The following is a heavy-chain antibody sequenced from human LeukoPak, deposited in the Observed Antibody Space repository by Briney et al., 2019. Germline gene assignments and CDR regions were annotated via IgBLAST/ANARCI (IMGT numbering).Heavy chain of an antibody. CDR3: AKDRLQVETAQFVD. D-gene: IGHD5-12*01. V-gene: IGHV3-23*01. Sequence: GGSLRLSCAASGFTFSNYVMSWVRQTPGKGLEWVSSLSGGADRTYYADSVKGRFTISRDNSKNTLYLQMNRLRAEDAAVYYCAKDRLQVETAQFVDWGQGTLVTVSS. CDR1: GFTFSNYV. J-gene: IGHJ4*02. CDR2: LSGGADRT.